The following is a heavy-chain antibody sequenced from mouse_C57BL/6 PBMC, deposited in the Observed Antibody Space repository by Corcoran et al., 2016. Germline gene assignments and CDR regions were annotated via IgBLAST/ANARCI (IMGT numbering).Heavy chain of an antibody. CDR1: GYTFTDYY. Sequence: QIQLQQSGPELVKPGASVKISCKASGYTFTDYYINWVKQRPGQGLEWIGWIYPGSGNTKYNAQFKGKATLTVDTSSSTAYMQVSSLTSEDSAVFFGARDGSSFYWDFDVWGTGTAVTVSS. CDR3: ARDGSSFYWDFDV. V-gene: IGHV1-84*01. D-gene: IGHD1-1*01. J-gene: IGHJ1*03. CDR2: IYPGSGNT.